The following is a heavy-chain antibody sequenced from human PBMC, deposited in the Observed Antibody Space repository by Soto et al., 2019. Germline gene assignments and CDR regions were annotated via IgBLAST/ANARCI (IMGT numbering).Heavy chain of an antibody. V-gene: IGHV3-48*01. D-gene: IGHD1-7*01. CDR1: GFTFSTSG. Sequence: EVQVVESGGGLVQPGGSLRLSCAASGFTFSTSGMNWVRQAPGKGLEWVSFSDGSFSTIYYADSVKGRFTLSRDNAERSVYLQMNSLRAEDTAVYYCARARIIGTAGYNYMDVWGKGTTVTVSS. CDR2: SDGSFSTI. CDR3: ARARIIGTAGYNYMDV. J-gene: IGHJ6*03.